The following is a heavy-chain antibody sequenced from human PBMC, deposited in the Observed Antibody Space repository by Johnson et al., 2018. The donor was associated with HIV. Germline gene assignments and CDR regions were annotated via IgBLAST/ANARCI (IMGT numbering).Heavy chain of an antibody. J-gene: IGHJ3*02. V-gene: IGHV3-23*04. CDR2: ISGSGGST. CDR3: SKDRNWVESGAFDM. Sequence: EVQLVESGGGLVQPGGSLRLSCAASGFTFSSYAMSWVRQAPGKGLEWVSAISGSGGSTYYADSVKGRFTISRDHSKNTLHLEMNRLRAEDTGLYYCSKDRNWVESGAFDMWGQGTMVSVS. D-gene: IGHD1-1*01. CDR1: GFTFSSYA.